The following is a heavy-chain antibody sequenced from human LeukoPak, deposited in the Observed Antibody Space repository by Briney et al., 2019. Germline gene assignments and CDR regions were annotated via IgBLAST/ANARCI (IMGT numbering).Heavy chain of an antibody. CDR3: AKCSGGSCYNAFDI. J-gene: IGHJ3*02. D-gene: IGHD2-15*01. Sequence: SETLSLTCTVSGCSISSYYWSWIRHPPGKGLEWIGYIYYSGSTNSNPSLERRVTISVDTSKNQFALKLSAVTAADTAVYYCAKCSGGSCYNAFDIWGQGTMVTVSS. CDR1: GCSISSYY. CDR2: IYYSGST. V-gene: IGHV4-59*08.